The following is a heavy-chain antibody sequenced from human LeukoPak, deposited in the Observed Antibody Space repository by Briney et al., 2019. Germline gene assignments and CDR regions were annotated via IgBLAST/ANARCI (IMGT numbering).Heavy chain of an antibody. J-gene: IGHJ4*02. V-gene: IGHV4-39*02. Sequence: SSETLSLTCTVSGGSISSSSYYWGWIRQPPGKGLDWIASIHYSGTTYYNPSLKSRVTISVDTSKNHFSLKLSSVTAADTAVYYCARGPTYQPIDSWGQGTLVTVSS. CDR3: ARGPTYQPIDS. D-gene: IGHD2-2*01. CDR1: GGSISSSSYY. CDR2: IHYSGTT.